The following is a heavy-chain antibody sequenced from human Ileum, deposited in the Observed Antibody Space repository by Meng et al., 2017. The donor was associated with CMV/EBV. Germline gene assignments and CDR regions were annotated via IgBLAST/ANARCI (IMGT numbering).Heavy chain of an antibody. J-gene: IGHJ4*02. CDR3: ARGDGTAAGTAY. D-gene: IGHD6-13*01. CDR2: IHPNSGGT. V-gene: IGHV1-2*06. CDR1: GYTFTDYY. Sequence: CKAPGYTFTDYYIHWVRQAPGQGLERMGRIHPNSGGTNYEQRFQGRVTMTRDTSISTAYMELSSLISDDTAIYYCARGDGTAAGTAYWGQGTLVTVSS.